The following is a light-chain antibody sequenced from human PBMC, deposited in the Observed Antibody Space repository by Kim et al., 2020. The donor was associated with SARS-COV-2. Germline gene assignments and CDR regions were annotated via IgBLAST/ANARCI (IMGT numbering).Light chain of an antibody. CDR1: KLGDKY. J-gene: IGLJ2*01. V-gene: IGLV3-1*01. CDR3: QAWDSSTVV. Sequence: YELTQPPSVSVSPGQTASITCSGDKLGDKYACWYHQKPGQSPVLVIYQDNQRPSGIPERFSGSNSGNTATLTISGTQAMDEADYYCQAWDSSTVVFGGGTQLTVL. CDR2: QDN.